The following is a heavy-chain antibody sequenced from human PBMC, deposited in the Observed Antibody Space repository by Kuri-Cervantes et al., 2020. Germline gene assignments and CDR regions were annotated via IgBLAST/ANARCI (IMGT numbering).Heavy chain of an antibody. V-gene: IGHV4-38-2*01. Sequence: SETLSLTCAVSGYSISNGYYWGWIRQPPGKGLEWIGIIYHSGSTNYNPSLKSRVTISEDKSKNQFFLKLSSVTAADTAVYYCASMVQGVWGSVDYWGQGTLVTVSS. CDR2: IYHSGST. CDR1: GYSISNGYY. CDR3: ASMVQGVWGSVDY. D-gene: IGHD3-10*01. J-gene: IGHJ4*02.